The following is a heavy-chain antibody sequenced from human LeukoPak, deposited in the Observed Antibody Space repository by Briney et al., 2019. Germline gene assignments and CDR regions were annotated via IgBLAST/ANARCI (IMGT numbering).Heavy chain of an antibody. J-gene: IGHJ6*03. D-gene: IGHD4-17*01. CDR2: INPNSGGT. Sequence: ASVKLSRTAAGYTVTVYYMHWVRKAPGQGLEWMGLINPNSGGTNYSQKFQGRVTMTRDTSIGTAYMEPSRVRSDDTAVYYCAREGATILYGDYPLNYYYYMDVWGKGTTVTVSS. V-gene: IGHV1-2*06. CDR1: GYTVTVYY. CDR3: AREGATILYGDYPLNYYYYMDV.